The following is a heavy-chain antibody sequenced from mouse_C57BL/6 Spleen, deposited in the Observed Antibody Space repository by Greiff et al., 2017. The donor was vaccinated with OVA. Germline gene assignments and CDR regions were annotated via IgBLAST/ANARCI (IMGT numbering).Heavy chain of an antibody. CDR3: ARYYYGSRYYAMDY. Sequence: DVKLEESGGGLVQPGGSLSLSCAASGFTFTDYYMSWVRQPPGKALEWLGFIRNKANGYTTEYSASVKGRFTISRDNSQSILYRQMNALRAEDSATYYCARYYYGSRYYAMDYWGQGTSVTVSS. D-gene: IGHD1-1*01. J-gene: IGHJ4*01. CDR2: IRNKANGYTT. CDR1: GFTFTDYY. V-gene: IGHV7-3*01.